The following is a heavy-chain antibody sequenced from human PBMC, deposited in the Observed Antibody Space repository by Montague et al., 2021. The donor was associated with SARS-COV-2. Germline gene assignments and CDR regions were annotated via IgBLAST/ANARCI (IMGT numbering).Heavy chain of an antibody. Sequence: SETLSLTCSVSGEPISGFFWNWIRQPAGKGLGWIWRIYASGGTDYNPSLESRVPMSVDTSKNQFSLKVNSVTAADTAMYYCASGVVAAPPAVDYWGRGTLVTVSS. J-gene: IGHJ4*02. CDR1: GEPISGFF. V-gene: IGHV4-4*07. D-gene: IGHD2-15*01. CDR3: ASGVVAAPPAVDY. CDR2: IYASGGT.